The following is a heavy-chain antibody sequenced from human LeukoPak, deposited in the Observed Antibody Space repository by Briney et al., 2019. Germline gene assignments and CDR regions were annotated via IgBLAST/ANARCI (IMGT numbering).Heavy chain of an antibody. CDR3: ARDLSGRYAFDI. Sequence: GGSLRLSCAASGFTFSSYSMIWVRQAPGKGLEWVSYISSSSTIYYADSVRGRFTISRDNAKNSLYLQMNSLRDEDTAVYYCARDLSGRYAFDIWGQGTMVTVSS. D-gene: IGHD3-10*01. J-gene: IGHJ3*02. V-gene: IGHV3-48*02. CDR1: GFTFSSYS. CDR2: ISSSSTI.